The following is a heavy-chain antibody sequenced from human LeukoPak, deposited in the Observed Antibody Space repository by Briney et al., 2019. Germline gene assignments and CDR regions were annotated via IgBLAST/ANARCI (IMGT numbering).Heavy chain of an antibody. J-gene: IGHJ6*03. Sequence: SETLSLTCTFFTDSHRNYYWRWLRQPAGKGLEGIGRIYTTGFTDYNPSLKSRVTISIDTSKNQFSLDMSSVTAAETAVYYCATILIRGLTDMDVWGEGTTVTVSS. CDR3: ATILIRGLTDMDV. CDR1: TDSHRNYY. D-gene: IGHD3-10*01. CDR2: IYTTGFT. V-gene: IGHV4-4*07.